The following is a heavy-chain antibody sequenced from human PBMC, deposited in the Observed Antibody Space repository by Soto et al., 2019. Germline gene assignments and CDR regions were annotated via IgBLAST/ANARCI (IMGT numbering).Heavy chain of an antibody. V-gene: IGHV1-18*01. Sequence: ASVKVSCKASGYTFTSYGISWVRQAPGQGLEWMGWISAYNGNTNYAQKLQGRVTMTTDTSTSTAYMELRSLRSDDTAVYYCARRARDYYDILTGYRGDRYYYYYYMDVWGKGTTVTVSS. D-gene: IGHD3-9*01. J-gene: IGHJ6*03. CDR3: ARRARDYYDILTGYRGDRYYYYYYMDV. CDR1: GYTFTSYG. CDR2: ISAYNGNT.